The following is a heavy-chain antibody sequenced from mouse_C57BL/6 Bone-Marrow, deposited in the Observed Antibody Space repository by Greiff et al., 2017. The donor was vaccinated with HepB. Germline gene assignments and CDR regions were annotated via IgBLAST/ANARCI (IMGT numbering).Heavy chain of an antibody. Sequence: QVQLKQPGAELVKPGASVKLSCKASGYTFTSYWMHWVKQRPGQGLEWIGMIHPNSGSTNYNEKFKSKATLTVDKSSSTAYMQLSSLTSEDSAVYYWAREEAPYYSSLYAMDYWGQGTSVTVSS. CDR3: AREEAPYYSSLYAMDY. J-gene: IGHJ4*01. CDR1: GYTFTSYW. D-gene: IGHD2-5*01. CDR2: IHPNSGST. V-gene: IGHV1-64*01.